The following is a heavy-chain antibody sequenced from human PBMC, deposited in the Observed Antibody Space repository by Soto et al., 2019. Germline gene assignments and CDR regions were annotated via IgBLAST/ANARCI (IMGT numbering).Heavy chain of an antibody. D-gene: IGHD2-2*01. CDR1: GFTFVDYA. Sequence: GGFLRLSCAASGFTFVDYAMHWVRQAPGKGLEWVSGISWNSGSIGYADSVKGRFTISRDNAKNSLYLQMNSLRAEDTALYYCAKDGRGCSSTSCRYYYMDVWGKGTTVTVSS. CDR3: AKDGRGCSSTSCRYYYMDV. V-gene: IGHV3-9*01. CDR2: ISWNSGSI. J-gene: IGHJ6*03.